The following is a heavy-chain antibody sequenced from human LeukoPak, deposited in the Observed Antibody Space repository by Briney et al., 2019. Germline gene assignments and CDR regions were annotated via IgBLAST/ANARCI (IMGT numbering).Heavy chain of an antibody. CDR2: INAGTGNT. Sequence: ASVKVSCKASGYTFTSYAMHWVRQAPGQRLEWMGWINAGTGNTKYSQKFQGRVTVTRDTSASTAYMELSSLRSEDTAVYYCARASEEYYYYGMDVWGQGTTVTVSS. J-gene: IGHJ6*02. CDR1: GYTFTSYA. CDR3: ARASEEYYYYGMDV. V-gene: IGHV1-3*01.